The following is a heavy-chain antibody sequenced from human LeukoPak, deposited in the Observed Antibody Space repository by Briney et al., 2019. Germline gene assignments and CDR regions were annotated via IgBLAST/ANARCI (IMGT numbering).Heavy chain of an antibody. J-gene: IGHJ5*02. CDR1: GITFSNYA. V-gene: IGHV3-23*01. D-gene: IGHD3-9*01. CDR3: AKGGIKRFGLVPDWFDP. Sequence: GESLRLSCAASGITFSNYAMSWVRQAPGKGLKWVSSIGGSGATTFYADSVKGRFTISRDISKNTLYLQMSSLRAEDTAIYYCAKGGIKRFGLVPDWFDPWGQGTLVAVSS. CDR2: IGGSGATT.